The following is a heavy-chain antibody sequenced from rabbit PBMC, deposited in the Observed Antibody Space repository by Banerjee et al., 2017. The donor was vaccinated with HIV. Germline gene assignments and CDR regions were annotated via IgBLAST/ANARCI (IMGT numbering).Heavy chain of an antibody. V-gene: IGHV1S45*01. CDR1: GFSFSNKYV. CDR2: INTSSGNT. D-gene: IGHD4-2*01. J-gene: IGHJ4*01. Sequence: QEQLEESGGDLVKPEGSLTLTCTASGFSFSNKYVMCWVRQAPGKGLEWIACINTSSGNTVYATWAKGRFTISRTSSTTVALQMTSLTAADTATYFCARDAAGSKWYTAFNLGGQGTLVTVS. CDR3: ARDAAGSKWYTAFNL.